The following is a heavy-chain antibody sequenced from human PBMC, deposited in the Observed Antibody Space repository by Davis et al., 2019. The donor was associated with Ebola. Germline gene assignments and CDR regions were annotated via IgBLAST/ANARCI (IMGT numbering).Heavy chain of an antibody. D-gene: IGHD3-22*01. CDR3: ARSYDSSGNNWFDP. J-gene: IGHJ5*02. V-gene: IGHV4-31*11. Sequence: MPSETLSLTCAVYGGSFSGYYWTWIRQHPGKGLEWIGNIYYSGTTYPNPSLKSRLRMSVDTYKNQFSLNLSSVTAADTAVYYCARSYDSSGNNWFDPWGQGTLVTVSS. CDR1: GGSFSGYY. CDR2: IYYSGTT.